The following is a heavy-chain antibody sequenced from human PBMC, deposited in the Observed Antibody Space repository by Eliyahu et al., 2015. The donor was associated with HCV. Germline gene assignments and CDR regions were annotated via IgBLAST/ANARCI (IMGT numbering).Heavy chain of an antibody. CDR2: IYPGDSDT. V-gene: IGHV5-51*01. CDR3: ARTARWGHILTGYKGGWFDP. CDR1: GYSFTSYW. J-gene: IGHJ5*02. D-gene: IGHD3-9*01. Sequence: EVQLVQSGAEVKKPEESLKISCKGSGYSFTSYWIGWVRQMPGKGLEWMGIIYPGDSDTRYSPSFQGQVTISADKSISTAYLQWSSLKASDTAMYYCARTARWGHILTGYKGGWFDPWGQGTLVTVSS.